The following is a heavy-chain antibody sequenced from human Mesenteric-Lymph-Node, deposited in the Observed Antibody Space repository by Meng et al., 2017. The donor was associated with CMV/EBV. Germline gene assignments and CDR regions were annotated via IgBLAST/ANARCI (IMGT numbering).Heavy chain of an antibody. J-gene: IGHJ4*02. D-gene: IGHD2-21*01. CDR1: GYTFTSYD. CDR3: ARETAGCGGDCLDY. CDR2: MNPNSGNT. V-gene: IGHV1-8*03. Sequence: ASVKVSCKASGYTFTSYDINWVRQATGQGLEWMGWMNPNSGNTGYAQKFQGRVTITRNTSISTAYMELSSLRSEDTAVYYCARETAGCGGDCLDYWGEGTLVTVSS.